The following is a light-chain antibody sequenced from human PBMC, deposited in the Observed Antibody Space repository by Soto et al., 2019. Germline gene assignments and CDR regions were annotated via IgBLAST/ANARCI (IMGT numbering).Light chain of an antibody. CDR3: QQRSNWYT. V-gene: IGKV3-11*01. Sequence: EIVLTQSPATLSLSPGERATLSCRASQSISSFLTWYQHKPGQAPRLLIYDASKGATGIPARFSGSGSGTDFTLTISSLEPEDFGVYYCQQRSNWYTFGPGTKLEIK. J-gene: IGKJ2*01. CDR2: DAS. CDR1: QSISSF.